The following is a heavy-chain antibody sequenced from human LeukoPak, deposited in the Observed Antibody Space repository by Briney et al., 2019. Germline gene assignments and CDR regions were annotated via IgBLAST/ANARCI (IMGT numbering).Heavy chain of an antibody. Sequence: GGFLRLSCAASGFTFSSYSMNWVRQAPGKGLEWVSSISSSSSYIYYADSVKGRFTISRDNAKNSLYLQMNSLRAEDTAVYYCARDRPVGGNFDYWGQGTLVTVSS. CDR3: ARDRPVGGNFDY. V-gene: IGHV3-21*01. D-gene: IGHD2-15*01. J-gene: IGHJ4*02. CDR2: ISSSSSYI. CDR1: GFTFSSYS.